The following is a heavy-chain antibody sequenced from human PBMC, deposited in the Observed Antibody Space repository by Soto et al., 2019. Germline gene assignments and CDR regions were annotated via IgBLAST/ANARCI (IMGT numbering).Heavy chain of an antibody. CDR3: ARAITVTISFEGFVP. CDR1: GYTFTSYY. V-gene: IGHV1-46*04. J-gene: IGHJ5*02. D-gene: IGHD4-4*01. Sequence: QVQLVQSGAEVKKPGASVKVSCKASGYTFTSYYMHWVQQAPGQGLEWMGIINPSGGSTSYAQKLRGGVTMTRDTSTSTVYMELSSLRSEDTAVYYCARAITVTISFEGFVPWGQGTLVTACS. CDR2: INPSGGST.